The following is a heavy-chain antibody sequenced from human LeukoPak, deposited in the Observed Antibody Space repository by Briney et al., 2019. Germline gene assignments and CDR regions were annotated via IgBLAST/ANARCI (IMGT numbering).Heavy chain of an antibody. Sequence: PRGLHRCARGGSASSMERVWISGVAESLKKGLECVSRMDPDGRTIDYADSVKGRFTISRDNAKDTLYLQMSSLRDEDTAVYYCISDLCGRDDQWGRGTLVTVSS. D-gene: IGHD1-1*01. CDR1: ASSMERVW. CDR2: MDPDGRTI. CDR3: ISDLCGRDDQ. V-gene: IGHV3-74*01. J-gene: IGHJ5*02.